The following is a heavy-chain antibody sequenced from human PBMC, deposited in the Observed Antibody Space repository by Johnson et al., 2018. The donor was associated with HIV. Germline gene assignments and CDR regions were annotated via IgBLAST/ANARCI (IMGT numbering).Heavy chain of an antibody. J-gene: IGHJ3*02. CDR2: ISSSGNTI. D-gene: IGHD5-12*01. V-gene: IGHV3-48*04. CDR3: AVDMGTHAFDI. CDR1: GFTFSNYA. Sequence: MQLVESGGGVVQPGRSLRLSCAASGFTFSNYAMHWVRQAPGKGLEWVSYISSSGNTIYYADSVKGRFTISRDNAKNSLYLQMNSLRAEDTAVYYCAVDMGTHAFDIWGQGTMVTVSS.